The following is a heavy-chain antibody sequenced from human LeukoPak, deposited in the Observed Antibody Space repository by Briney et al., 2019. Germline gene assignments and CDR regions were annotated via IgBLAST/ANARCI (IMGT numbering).Heavy chain of an antibody. CDR3: ARGILGLIPIDY. CDR1: GFVVSSNY. J-gene: IGHJ4*02. Sequence: GGSLRLSSAASGFVVSSNYLAWVRQAPGEGLEWVSFMYSDNNIYYADSVKGRFTISRDNSKNTFYLQMNSLRVEDTAIYYCARGILGLIPIDYWGQGTLVTVSS. V-gene: IGHV3-53*01. CDR2: MYSDNNI. D-gene: IGHD1-26*01.